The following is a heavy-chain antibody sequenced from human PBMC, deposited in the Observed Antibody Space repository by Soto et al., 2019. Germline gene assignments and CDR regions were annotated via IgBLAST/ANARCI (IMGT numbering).Heavy chain of an antibody. CDR2: ISGYNGHT. Sequence: ASVKVSCKASGCTFTTYGITWVRQAPGQGPEWMGWISGYNGHTKYAQKFQGRVTMTTDTSTSTVYMDLRSLTSDDTAVYYCAREGEMPYYYYGLDVWGQGTTVTVSS. D-gene: IGHD3-16*01. J-gene: IGHJ6*02. V-gene: IGHV1-18*01. CDR3: AREGEMPYYYYGLDV. CDR1: GCTFTTYG.